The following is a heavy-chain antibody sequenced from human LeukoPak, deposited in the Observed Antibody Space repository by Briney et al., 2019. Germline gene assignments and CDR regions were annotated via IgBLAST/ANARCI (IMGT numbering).Heavy chain of an antibody. Sequence: PSETLSLTCAVYGGSFSNYYWSWIRQPPGKGLEWIGEINHGGSTNYNPSLKSRVTISVDTSKNQFSLKLSSVTAADTAVYYCARCRYNWNDSNWFDPWGQGTLVTVSS. D-gene: IGHD1-1*01. CDR2: INHGGST. CDR3: ARCRYNWNDSNWFDP. V-gene: IGHV4-34*01. J-gene: IGHJ5*02. CDR1: GGSFSNYY.